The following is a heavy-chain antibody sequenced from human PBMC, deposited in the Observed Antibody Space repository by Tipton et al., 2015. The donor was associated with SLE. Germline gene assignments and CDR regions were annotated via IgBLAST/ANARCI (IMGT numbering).Heavy chain of an antibody. D-gene: IGHD6-13*01. CDR1: GGSITSHY. Sequence: TLSFTCTVSGGSITSHYWSWIRQPPGKGLEWIGYIYYSGNTNYNPSLKSRVTFSIDMSKNQFSLKLSSVTAADTAVYYCARAGFSAADSWGQGTLVTVSS. CDR2: IYYSGNT. V-gene: IGHV4-59*11. J-gene: IGHJ4*02. CDR3: ARAGFSAADS.